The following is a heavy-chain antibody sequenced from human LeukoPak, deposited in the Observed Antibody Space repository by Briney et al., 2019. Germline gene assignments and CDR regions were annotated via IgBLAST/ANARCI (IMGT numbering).Heavy chain of an antibody. V-gene: IGHV4-59*12. D-gene: IGHD6-13*01. CDR2: VSYSGTT. CDR1: GGSISSYY. Sequence: SATLSLTCTVSGGSISSYYWTWIRQPPGKGLEWIGYVSYSGTTKYNPSLKSRVTMSVDTSKNQFSLKLSSVTAADTAVYYCARDVAAAFDPWGQGTLVTVSS. J-gene: IGHJ5*02. CDR3: ARDVAAAFDP.